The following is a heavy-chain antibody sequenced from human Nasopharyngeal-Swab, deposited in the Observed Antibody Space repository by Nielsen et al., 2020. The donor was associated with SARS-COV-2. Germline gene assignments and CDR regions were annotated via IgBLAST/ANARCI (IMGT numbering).Heavy chain of an antibody. CDR1: GFTFSSYS. Sequence: GGSLRLTCAASGFTFSSYSMNWVRQAPGKGLEGVSSISSSSSYIYYADSVKGRFTISRDNAKNSLYLQMNSLRAEDTAVYYCARGYDYVWGSYPEGAFDIWGQGTMVTVSS. V-gene: IGHV3-21*01. CDR2: ISSSSSYI. D-gene: IGHD3-16*02. CDR3: ARGYDYVWGSYPEGAFDI. J-gene: IGHJ3*02.